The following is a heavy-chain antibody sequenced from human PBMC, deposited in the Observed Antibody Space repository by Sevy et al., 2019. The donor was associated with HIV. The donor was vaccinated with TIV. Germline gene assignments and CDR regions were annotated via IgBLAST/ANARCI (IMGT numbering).Heavy chain of an antibody. J-gene: IGHJ4*02. CDR3: ARGGVYRLGPFDY. V-gene: IGHV1-8*03. CDR1: GYTFTSYD. CDR2: MNPNSGNT. Sequence: ASVKVSCKASGYTFTSYDINWVRQATGQGLEWMGWMNPNSGNTCYAQKFQGRVTITRNTSISTPYMELSSLRSEDTAVYYCARGGVYRLGPFDYWGQGTLVTVSS.